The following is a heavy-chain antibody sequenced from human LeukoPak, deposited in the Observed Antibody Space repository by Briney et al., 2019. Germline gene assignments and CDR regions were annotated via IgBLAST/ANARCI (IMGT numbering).Heavy chain of an antibody. D-gene: IGHD3-10*01. CDR1: GGSISSYY. CDR2: IYYSGST. J-gene: IGHJ6*03. Sequence: PSETLSLTCTVSGGSISSYYWSWIRQPPGKGLEWIGYIYYSGSTNYNPSLKSRVTISVDTSKNQFSLKLSSVTAADTAVYYCARHALDMVRGVIGSYYYYYMDVWGKGTTVTISS. V-gene: IGHV4-59*08. CDR3: ARHALDMVRGVIGSYYYYYMDV.